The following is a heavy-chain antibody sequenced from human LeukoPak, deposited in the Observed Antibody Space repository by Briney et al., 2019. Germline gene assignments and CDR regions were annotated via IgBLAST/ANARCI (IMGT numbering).Heavy chain of an antibody. J-gene: IGHJ4*02. D-gene: IGHD3-22*01. CDR2: ISGSGGST. V-gene: IGHV3-23*01. Sequence: PGGSLRLSCAASGFTFSSYGMSWVRQAPGKGLEWVSAISGSGGSTYYADSVKGRFTISRDNSKNTLYLQMNGLRAEDTAVYYCAKGDYYYDSSGYYYFDYWGQGTLVTVSS. CDR1: GFTFSSYG. CDR3: AKGDYYYDSSGYYYFDY.